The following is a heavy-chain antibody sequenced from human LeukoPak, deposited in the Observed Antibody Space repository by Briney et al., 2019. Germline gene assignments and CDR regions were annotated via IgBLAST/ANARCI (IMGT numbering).Heavy chain of an antibody. CDR1: GESFSGHF. J-gene: IGHJ2*01. CDR2: INHSGYT. Sequence: SETLSLICAVYGESFSGHFWSWIRQPPGKGLEWIGEINHSGYTNYNPSLKSRVTISVDTSKKQFSLRLNSVTAADTAVYYCARIWPDLWGRGTLVTVSS. CDR3: ARIWPDL. D-gene: IGHD3-10*01. V-gene: IGHV4-34*01.